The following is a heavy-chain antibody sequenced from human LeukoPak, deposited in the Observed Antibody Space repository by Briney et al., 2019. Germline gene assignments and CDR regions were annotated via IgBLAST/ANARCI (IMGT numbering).Heavy chain of an antibody. CDR2: INHSGST. Sequence: SETLSLTCTVSGGSISSYYWSWIRQPPGKGLEWIGEINHSGSTNYNPSLKSRVTISVDTSKNQFSLKLSFVTAADTAVYYCARRAGYYGSGSPFDYWGQGTLVTVSS. J-gene: IGHJ4*02. D-gene: IGHD3-10*01. CDR3: ARRAGYYGSGSPFDY. V-gene: IGHV4-34*01. CDR1: GGSISSYY.